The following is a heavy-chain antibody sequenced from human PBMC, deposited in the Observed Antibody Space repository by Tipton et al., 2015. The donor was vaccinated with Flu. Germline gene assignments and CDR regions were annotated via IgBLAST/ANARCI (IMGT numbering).Heavy chain of an antibody. CDR3: ARVHFLYHILTGPYTGGSFDL. CDR1: GGSLSSYY. J-gene: IGHJ3*01. Sequence: TLSLTCTVSGGSLSSYYWTWIRQPAGKGLEWIGRIYTNEDRKYNPSLRGRLTISVDTSKSQFSLNLSSVTPADTAVYYCARVHFLYHILTGPYTGGSFDLWGQGTLVTVSS. CDR2: IYTNEDR. D-gene: IGHD3-9*01. V-gene: IGHV4-4*07.